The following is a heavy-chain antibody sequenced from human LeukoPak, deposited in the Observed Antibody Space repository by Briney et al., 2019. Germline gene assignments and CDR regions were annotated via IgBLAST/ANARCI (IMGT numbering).Heavy chain of an antibody. CDR3: AKADLPVRSPYNWFDP. D-gene: IGHD3-10*01. CDR2: IYSSGSA. Sequence: SETLSLTCAVSGASISSSSNSWSWFRQHPGKGLEWIGDIYSSGSASYNPSLHSRLLISIDTSKNHFSLELSSVTAADTAVYFCAKADLPVRSPYNWFDPWGQGTLVTVSS. V-gene: IGHV4-30-4*07. J-gene: IGHJ5*02. CDR1: GASISSSSNS.